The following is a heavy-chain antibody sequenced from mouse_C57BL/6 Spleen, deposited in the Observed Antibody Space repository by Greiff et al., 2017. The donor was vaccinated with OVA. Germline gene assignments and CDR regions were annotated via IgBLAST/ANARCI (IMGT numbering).Heavy chain of an antibody. CDR3: ARYYSNYVETFDY. V-gene: IGHV1-82*01. CDR1: GYAFSSSW. J-gene: IGHJ2*01. D-gene: IGHD2-5*01. CDR2: IYPGDGDT. Sequence: QVQLQQSGPELVKPGASVKISCKASGYAFSSSWMNWVKQRPGKGLEWIGRIYPGDGDTNYNGKFKGKATLTADKSSSTAYMQLSSLTSEDSAVYFCARYYSNYVETFDYWGQGTTLTVSS.